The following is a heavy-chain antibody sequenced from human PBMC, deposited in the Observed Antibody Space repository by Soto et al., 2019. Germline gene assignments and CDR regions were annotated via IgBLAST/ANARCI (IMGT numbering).Heavy chain of an antibody. CDR3: ARHIAVAGTRGFDY. J-gene: IGHJ4*02. CDR1: GASVSTNW. D-gene: IGHD6-19*01. V-gene: IGHV4-4*02. Sequence: QVQLRESGPGLVKPSGTLSLTCAVSGASVSTNWWSWVRQSPGTGLEWIGEIYHSGLSNYSPSLESRATLSIDMSKNQLSLRLTSVTAADTAVYYCARHIAVAGTRGFDYWGQGTLVTVSS. CDR2: IYHSGLS.